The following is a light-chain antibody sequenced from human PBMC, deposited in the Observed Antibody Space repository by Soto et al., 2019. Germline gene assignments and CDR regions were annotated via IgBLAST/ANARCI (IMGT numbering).Light chain of an antibody. V-gene: IGLV2-14*01. CDR3: SSFTSSNTWV. CDR1: SSDIGESNY. J-gene: IGLJ3*02. Sequence: QSALTQPASVSGSPGQSITISCTGTSSDIGESNYVSWYQQHPGRAPRLLIYEASYPPSGVSDRFSGSKSANAASLTISGLQDEDEADYYCSSFTSSNTWVFGGGTKLTVL. CDR2: EAS.